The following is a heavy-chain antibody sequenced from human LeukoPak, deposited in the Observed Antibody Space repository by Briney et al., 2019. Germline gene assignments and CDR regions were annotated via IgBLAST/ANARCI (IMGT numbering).Heavy chain of an antibody. CDR3: ARGLRSSGWSPGY. J-gene: IGHJ4*02. Sequence: SETLSLTCTVSGGSISSYYWSWIRQPPGKGLEWIGYIYYSGSTNYNPSLKSRVTISVDTSKNQFSLKLSSVTAADTAVYYCARGLRSSGWSPGYWGQGTLVTVSS. D-gene: IGHD6-19*01. CDR2: IYYSGST. CDR1: GGSISSYY. V-gene: IGHV4-59*01.